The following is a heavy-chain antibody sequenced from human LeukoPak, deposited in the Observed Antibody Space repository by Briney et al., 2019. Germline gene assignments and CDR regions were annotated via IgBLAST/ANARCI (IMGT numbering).Heavy chain of an antibody. J-gene: IGHJ4*02. Sequence: ASVKVSCKASGGTFSSYAISWVRQAPGQGLEWMGGIIPIFGIANYAQKFQGRVTITADKSTSTAYMELSSLRSDDTAVYYCARDRRGYSAYDGEGFDYWGQGTLVTVSS. CDR2: IIPIFGIA. CDR1: GGTFSSYA. CDR3: ARDRRGYSAYDGEGFDY. V-gene: IGHV1-69*10. D-gene: IGHD5-12*01.